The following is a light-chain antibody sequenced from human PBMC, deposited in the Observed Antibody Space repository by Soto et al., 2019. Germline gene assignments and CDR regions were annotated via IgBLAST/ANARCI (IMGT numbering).Light chain of an antibody. V-gene: IGKV3-20*01. CDR3: QQYGGSPYT. CDR2: GAS. J-gene: IGKJ2*01. Sequence: EIVLTQSPGTQSLSPGERATLSCRARQSVSSSYLAWYQQKPGQAPRLLIYGASSSATGIPDRFSGSGSGTDFTIAISRLEPEECAVYYCQQYGGSPYTFGQGTKLEIK. CDR1: QSVSSSY.